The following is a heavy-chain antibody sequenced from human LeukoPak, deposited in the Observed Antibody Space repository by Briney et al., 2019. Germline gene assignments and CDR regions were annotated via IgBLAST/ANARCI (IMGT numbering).Heavy chain of an antibody. CDR1: GGSISSGSYS. D-gene: IGHD7-27*01. CDR2: IYPRGST. J-gene: IGHJ4*02. CDR3: ARFSPRAMGNYLDF. V-gene: IGHV4-30-2*01. Sequence: SETLSFTCAVSGGSISSGSYSWSWIRQPPGKGLEWIGYIYPRGSTYYNPSLKSRVILSLDKSANQFSLNLSSVTAADTAVYYCARFSPRAMGNYLDFWGQGTLVTVSS.